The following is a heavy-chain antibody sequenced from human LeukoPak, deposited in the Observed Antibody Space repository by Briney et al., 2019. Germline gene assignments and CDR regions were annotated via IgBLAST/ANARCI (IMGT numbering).Heavy chain of an antibody. D-gene: IGHD3-22*01. V-gene: IGHV3-23*01. Sequence: GGSLRLSCAASGFTFSSYAMSWVRQAPGKGLEWVSGISGSGDNTYYADSVKGRFTITRDNSKNTLYVQVNSLGTEDTAAYYCAKGSYYDSSGSFYFDYWGQGTLVTVSS. CDR1: GFTFSSYA. CDR2: ISGSGDNT. CDR3: AKGSYYDSSGSFYFDY. J-gene: IGHJ4*02.